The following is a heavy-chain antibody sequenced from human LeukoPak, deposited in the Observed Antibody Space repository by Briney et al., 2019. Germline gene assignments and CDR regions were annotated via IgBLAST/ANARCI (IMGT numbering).Heavy chain of an antibody. V-gene: IGHV3-23*01. D-gene: IGHD2-15*01. CDR1: GFTFSSYA. J-gene: IGHJ4*02. Sequence: GGSLRLSCAASGFTFSSYAMSWVRQAPGKGLEWVSAISGSGGSTYYADSVKGRFTISRDNSKNTLYLQMNSLRAEDTAVYYCARGLGYCSGGSCYSERVNYWGQGTLVTVSS. CDR2: ISGSGGST. CDR3: ARGLGYCSGGSCYSERVNY.